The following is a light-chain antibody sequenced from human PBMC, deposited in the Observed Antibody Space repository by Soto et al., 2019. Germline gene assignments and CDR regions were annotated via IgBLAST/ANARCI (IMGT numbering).Light chain of an antibody. CDR2: GTS. CDR3: LLYFGAGV. CDR1: TGAVTSGYF. J-gene: IGLJ3*02. Sequence: QAVVTQAPSLTVSPGGTVTLTCASSTGAVTSGYFPNWLQQSPGQAPRALIYGTSNKYSWTPARFSGSLLGDRAALTLSGVQPEDEADYYCLLYFGAGVFGGGTKLTVL. V-gene: IGLV7-43*01.